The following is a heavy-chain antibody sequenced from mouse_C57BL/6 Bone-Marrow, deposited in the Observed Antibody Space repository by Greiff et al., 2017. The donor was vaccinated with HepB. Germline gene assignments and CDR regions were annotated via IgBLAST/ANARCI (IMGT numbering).Heavy chain of an antibody. Sequence: QVQLQQPGAELVRPGTSVKLSCKASGYTFTSYWMHWVKQRPGQGLEWIGVIDPSDSYTNYNQKFKGKATLTVDTSSSTAYMQLSSLTSEDSAVYYCANLYYFDYWGQGTTLTVSS. CDR1: GYTFTSYW. J-gene: IGHJ2*01. CDR2: IDPSDSYT. V-gene: IGHV1-59*01. CDR3: ANLYYFDY.